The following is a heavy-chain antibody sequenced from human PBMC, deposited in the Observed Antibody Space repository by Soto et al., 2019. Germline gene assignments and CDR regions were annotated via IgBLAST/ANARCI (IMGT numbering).Heavy chain of an antibody. J-gene: IGHJ6*02. V-gene: IGHV1-2*02. CDR2: INPNSGGT. CDR1: GYTFTGYY. Sequence: ASVKVSCKASGYTFTGYYMHWVRQAPGQGLEWMGWINPNSGGTNYAQKFQGRVTMTRDTSISTAYMELSRPRSDDTAVYYCARDPFREILWFGEPVYYYYYGMDVWGQGTTVTASS. CDR3: ARDPFREILWFGEPVYYYYYGMDV. D-gene: IGHD3-10*01.